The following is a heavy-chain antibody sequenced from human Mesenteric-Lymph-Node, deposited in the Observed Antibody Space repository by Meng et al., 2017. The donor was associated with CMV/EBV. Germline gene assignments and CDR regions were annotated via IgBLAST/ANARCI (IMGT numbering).Heavy chain of an antibody. D-gene: IGHD2-2*01. CDR3: ARVKCSSTSRHSHYYYGMDV. Sequence: SVKVSCKASGGTFSSYAISWVRQAPGQGLEWMGGIIPILGIANYAQKFQGRVTITADKSTSTAYMELGSLRSEDTAVYYCARVKCSSTSRHSHYYYGMDVWGQGTTVTVSS. V-gene: IGHV1-69*10. J-gene: IGHJ6*02. CDR2: IIPILGIA. CDR1: GGTFSSYA.